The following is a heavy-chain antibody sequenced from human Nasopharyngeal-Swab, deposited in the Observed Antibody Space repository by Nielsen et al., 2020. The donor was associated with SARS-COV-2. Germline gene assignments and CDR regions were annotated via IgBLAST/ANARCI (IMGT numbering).Heavy chain of an antibody. D-gene: IGHD4-11*01. CDR3: ARATVLSPVGMDV. Sequence: GESLKISCAASGFTFSSYSMNWVRQAPGKGLEWVAVISYDGSNKYYADSVKGRFTISRDNSKNTLYLQMNSLRAEDTAVYYCARATVLSPVGMDVWGQGTTVTVSS. CDR2: ISYDGSNK. V-gene: IGHV3-30*03. CDR1: GFTFSSYS. J-gene: IGHJ6*02.